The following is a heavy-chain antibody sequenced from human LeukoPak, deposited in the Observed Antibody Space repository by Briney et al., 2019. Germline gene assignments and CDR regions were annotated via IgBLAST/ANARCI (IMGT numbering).Heavy chain of an antibody. J-gene: IGHJ4*02. CDR2: INPNSGGT. CDR3: TQDNTMVRGDSPVDGDYFDY. CDR1: GYTFTRYN. D-gene: IGHD3-10*01. V-gene: IGHV1-2*02. Sequence: ASVKVSCKASGYTFTRYNMHWVRQAPGQGLEWMGWINPNSGGTNYAQKFQGRVTMTRDTSISTAYMELSRLRSDDMAVYYCTQDNTMVRGDSPVDGDYFDYWGQGTLVTVSS.